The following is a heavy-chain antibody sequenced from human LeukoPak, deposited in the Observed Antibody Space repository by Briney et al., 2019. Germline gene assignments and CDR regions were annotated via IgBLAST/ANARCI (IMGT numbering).Heavy chain of an antibody. CDR1: GFTFSSYG. Sequence: PGGSLRLSCAASGFTFSSYGMHWVRQAPGKGLEWVAVISYDGSNKYYADSVKGRFTISRDNSKNTLYLQMNSLRAEDTAVYYCARESVRYFDSRNWFDPWGQGTLVTVSS. V-gene: IGHV3-30*03. CDR2: ISYDGSNK. CDR3: ARESVRYFDSRNWFDP. J-gene: IGHJ5*02. D-gene: IGHD3-9*01.